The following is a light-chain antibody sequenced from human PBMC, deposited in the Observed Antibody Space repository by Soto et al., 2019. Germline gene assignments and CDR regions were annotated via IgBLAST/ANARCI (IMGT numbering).Light chain of an antibody. Sequence: EIGWTQSHRTLSLSREEGATRGRSICWTVGSYLAWYQQKPGQAPRLLIYDASNRATGIPARFSGSGSGTDFTLTIRSLEPEDFAVYSCQHRSSWPRLAFGGGTKVDIK. CDR3: QHRSSWPRLA. J-gene: IGKJ4*01. V-gene: IGKV3-11*01. CDR2: DAS. CDR1: WTVGSY.